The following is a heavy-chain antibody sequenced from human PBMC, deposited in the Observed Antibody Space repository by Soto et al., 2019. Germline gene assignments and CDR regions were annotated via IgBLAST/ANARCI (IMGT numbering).Heavy chain of an antibody. D-gene: IGHD3-10*01. CDR3: GRTRDYYFGVDV. V-gene: IGHV4-39*01. J-gene: IGHJ6*02. CDR1: GGSISSSSYY. Sequence: PSETLSLTCTVSGGSISSSSYYWGWIRQPPGKGLEWIGSIYYSGSTYYNPSLKSRVTISVDTSKNQFSLKLSSVTAADTAVYFCGRTRDYYFGVDVWGQGTAVTVSS. CDR2: IYYSGST.